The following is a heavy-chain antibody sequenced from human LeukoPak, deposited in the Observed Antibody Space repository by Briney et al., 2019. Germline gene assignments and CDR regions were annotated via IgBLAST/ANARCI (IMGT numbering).Heavy chain of an antibody. D-gene: IGHD6-19*01. J-gene: IGHJ4*02. CDR1: RYTFTGYY. Sequence: ASVKVSCKASRYTFTGYYMHWVRQAPGQGLEWMGWINPNSVDTNYAQKFQGRVTVTRDTSISTAYMELSWLRSDDTAVYYCARVGSSGWYVHPTLDYWGQGTLATVSS. V-gene: IGHV1-2*02. CDR2: INPNSVDT. CDR3: ARVGSSGWYVHPTLDY.